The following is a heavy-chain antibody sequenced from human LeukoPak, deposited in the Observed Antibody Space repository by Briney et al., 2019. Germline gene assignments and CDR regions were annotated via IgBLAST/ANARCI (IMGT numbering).Heavy chain of an antibody. D-gene: IGHD6-13*01. CDR1: GGTFSSYA. V-gene: IGHV1-69*06. CDR2: IIPIFGTA. Sequence: SVKVSCKASGGTFSSYAISWVRQAPGQGLEWMGGIIPIFGTANYAQKFQGRVTITADKSTSTAYMELSSLKASDTAVYYCARRLQQQWRNDAFGIWGQGTMVTVSS. CDR3: ARRLQQQWRNDAFGI. J-gene: IGHJ3*02.